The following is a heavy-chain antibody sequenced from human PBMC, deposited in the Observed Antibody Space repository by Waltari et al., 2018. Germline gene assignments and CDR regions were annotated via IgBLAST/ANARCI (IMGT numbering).Heavy chain of an antibody. V-gene: IGHV3-43*01. Sequence: EVQLVESGGVVVQPGGSLRLSCAASGFTFDDYTMHWVRQAPGKGLGGVSLISWDGGSTYYADSVKGRFTISRDNSKNSLYLQMNSLRTEDTALYYCAKDPGRIAAAGLDYWGQGTLVTVSS. CDR3: AKDPGRIAAAGLDY. CDR1: GFTFDDYT. J-gene: IGHJ4*02. D-gene: IGHD6-13*01. CDR2: ISWDGGST.